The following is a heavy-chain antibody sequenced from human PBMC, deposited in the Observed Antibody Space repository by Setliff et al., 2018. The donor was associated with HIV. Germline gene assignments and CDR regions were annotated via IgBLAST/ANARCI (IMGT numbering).Heavy chain of an antibody. CDR2: INPNDGDT. CDR1: GYTFAGYY. D-gene: IGHD3-3*01. CDR3: ARGLIPGGLEAYFDY. V-gene: IGHV1-2*02. J-gene: IGHJ4*02. Sequence: ASVKVSCKASGYTFAGYYVHWVRQAPGQGLEWMGWINPNDGDTNYAQTFQGRVTMTSDTSITAASMELSRLRSDDTAVYYCARGLIPGGLEAYFDYWGQGTLVTVSS.